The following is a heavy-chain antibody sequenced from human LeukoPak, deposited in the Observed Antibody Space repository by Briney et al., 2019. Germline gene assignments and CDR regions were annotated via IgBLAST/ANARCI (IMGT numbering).Heavy chain of an antibody. CDR1: GFTFSSYT. Sequence: GGSLRLSCAASGFTFSSYTMNWVRQAPGKGLEWVSGINWNGGSTGYADSVEGRFTISRDNAKNSLYLQMNSLRAEDTALYYCARVLRYFDWLLPAYYFDYWGQGTLVTVSS. D-gene: IGHD3-9*01. J-gene: IGHJ4*02. CDR3: ARVLRYFDWLLPAYYFDY. V-gene: IGHV3-20*04. CDR2: INWNGGST.